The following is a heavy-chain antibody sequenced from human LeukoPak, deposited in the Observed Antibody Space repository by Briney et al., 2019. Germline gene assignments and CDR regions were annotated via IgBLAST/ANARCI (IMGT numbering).Heavy chain of an antibody. Sequence: SETLSLTCTVSGGSISSSSYYWGWIRQPPGKGLEWIGSIYYSGTTYYSPSLKSRVTISVDTSKNHFSLKLSSVTAADTAVYYCAWIFGGHYCYGMDVWGQGTTVSVSS. V-gene: IGHV4-39*02. CDR2: IYYSGTT. CDR3: AWIFGGHYCYGMDV. J-gene: IGHJ6*02. CDR1: GGSISSSSYY. D-gene: IGHD3-10*01.